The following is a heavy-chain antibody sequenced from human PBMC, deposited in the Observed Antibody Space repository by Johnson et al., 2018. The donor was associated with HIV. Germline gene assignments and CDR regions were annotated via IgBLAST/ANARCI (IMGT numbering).Heavy chain of an antibody. V-gene: IGHV3-30*02. CDR3: AKDRDAYTLSTDAFDI. D-gene: IGHD5-24*01. CDR2: IRYDGSNK. CDR1: RFTFSSYA. J-gene: IGHJ3*02. Sequence: QVQLVESGGGLVQPGGSLRLSCAASRFTFSSYALHWVRQAPGKGLEWVALIRYDGSNKYYEDSVKGRFTISRDNSTNTLYLQMNSLRAEDTAVYHCAKDRDAYTLSTDAFDIWGQGTMVTVSS.